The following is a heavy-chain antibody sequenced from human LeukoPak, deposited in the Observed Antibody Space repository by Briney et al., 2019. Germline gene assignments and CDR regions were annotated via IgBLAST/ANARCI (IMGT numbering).Heavy chain of an antibody. Sequence: GGSLKLSCAASGFTFSGSPIHGLRQASGKWLECFVRIRTKPNRYATSYAASVKGRFTVSRDDSKNMAYLQMDSLKTEDTAVYYCTRYYYDASGYDSWGQGTLVTVSS. CDR1: GFTFSGSP. V-gene: IGHV3-73*01. CDR3: TRYYYDASGYDS. D-gene: IGHD3-22*01. CDR2: IRTKPNRYAT. J-gene: IGHJ4*02.